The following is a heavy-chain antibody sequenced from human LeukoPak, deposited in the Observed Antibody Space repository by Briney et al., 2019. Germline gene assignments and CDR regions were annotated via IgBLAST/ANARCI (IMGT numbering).Heavy chain of an antibody. Sequence: ASVKVSCKASGYTFTGYYMHWVRQAPGQGLEWMGIINPSGGSTSYAQKFQGRVTMTRDMSTSTDYMELSSLRSEDTAVYYCARGNSVEDTAWWFDPWGQGTLVTVSS. V-gene: IGHV1-46*01. CDR1: GYTFTGYY. D-gene: IGHD4-23*01. CDR2: INPSGGST. J-gene: IGHJ5*02. CDR3: ARGNSVEDTAWWFDP.